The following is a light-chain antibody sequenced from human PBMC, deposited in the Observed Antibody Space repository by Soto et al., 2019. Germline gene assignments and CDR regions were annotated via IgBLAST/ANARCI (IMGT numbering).Light chain of an antibody. CDR2: DIS. CDR1: SYDVGDYKY. V-gene: IGLV2-11*01. J-gene: IGLJ1*01. Sequence: QSALTQPRSVSGSPGQSVTISCTGTSYDVGDYKYVSWYRQLPGKAPKLIIYDISERPSGLPDRFSGSKSGNTASLTISGLQAEDEADYYCCSYAGSYSYVFGTGTKLTVL. CDR3: CSYAGSYSYV.